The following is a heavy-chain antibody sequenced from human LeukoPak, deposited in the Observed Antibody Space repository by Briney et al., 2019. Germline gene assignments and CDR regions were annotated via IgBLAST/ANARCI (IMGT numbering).Heavy chain of an antibody. CDR2: IYYSGST. CDR1: GGSISSSSYY. J-gene: IGHJ4*02. D-gene: IGHD2-21*01. Sequence: NPSETLSLTCTVSGGSISSSSYYWGWIRQPPGKGLEWIGSIYYSGSTYYNPSLKSRVTISVDTSKNQFSLKLSSVTAADTAVYYCARRDSPFEFDYWGQGTLVTVSS. CDR3: ARRDSPFEFDY. V-gene: IGHV4-39*07.